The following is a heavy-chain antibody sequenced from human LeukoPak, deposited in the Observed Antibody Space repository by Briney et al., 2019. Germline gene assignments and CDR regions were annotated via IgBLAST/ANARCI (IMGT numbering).Heavy chain of an antibody. V-gene: IGHV3-30-3*01. D-gene: IGHD4-17*01. CDR1: GFTFSSYA. CDR2: ISYDGSNK. Sequence: PGRSLRLSCAASGFTFSSYAMHWVRQAPGKGLEWVAVISYDGSNKYYADSVKGRFTISRDNSKNTLYLQMNSLRAEDTAVYYCAKDQIPTGDWGQGTLVTVSS. CDR3: AKDQIPTGD. J-gene: IGHJ4*02.